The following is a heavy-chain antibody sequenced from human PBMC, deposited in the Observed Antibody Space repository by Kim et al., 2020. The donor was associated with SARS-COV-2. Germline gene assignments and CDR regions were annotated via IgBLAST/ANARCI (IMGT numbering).Heavy chain of an antibody. Sequence: YYADSVNGRFTIARDNAKNSLYLQMNSLGAEDTALYYCARQGYYYGSGFYFWGQGTLVTVSS. D-gene: IGHD3-22*01. J-gene: IGHJ4*02. V-gene: IGHV3-48*03. CDR3: ARQGYYYGSGFYF.